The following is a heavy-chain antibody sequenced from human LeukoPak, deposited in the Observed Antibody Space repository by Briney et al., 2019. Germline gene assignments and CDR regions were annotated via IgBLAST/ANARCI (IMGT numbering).Heavy chain of an antibody. CDR1: GYTFSNYV. CDR3: ARDGLYCSGGSCYPSH. Sequence: ASVTVSCKASGYTFSNYVITWVRQAPGQGLEWMGWISPYNGNTNYAQDLQGRVTMTTDTSTSTAYMELRSLRSDDTAVYYCARDGLYCSGGSCYPSHWGQGTLVTVSS. D-gene: IGHD2-15*01. J-gene: IGHJ4*02. CDR2: ISPYNGNT. V-gene: IGHV1-18*01.